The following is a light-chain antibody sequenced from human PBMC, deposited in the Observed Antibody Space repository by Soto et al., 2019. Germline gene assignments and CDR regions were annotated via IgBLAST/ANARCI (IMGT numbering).Light chain of an antibody. V-gene: IGLV3-9*01. CDR1: NIGNKN. J-gene: IGLJ2*01. CDR2: RDN. Sequence: SYELTQPLSVSVALGQTARITCGGNNIGNKNVHWYQQKPGQAPVVVIYRDNNRPPGIPERLSGSNSGNTATLTISRAQAGDEAEYSCQVWDSSTVVFGEGTKRPVL. CDR3: QVWDSSTVV.